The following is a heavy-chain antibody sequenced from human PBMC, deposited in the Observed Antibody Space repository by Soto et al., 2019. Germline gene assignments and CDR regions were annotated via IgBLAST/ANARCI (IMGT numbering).Heavy chain of an antibody. Sequence: QLQLQESGPGLVKPSETLSLTCRVSDGSMNSDSSYWGWIRQPPGKGLEWIGVINHSGSTYHNLSLKGRVTMSVDASRNQFSLKLTSMTAADTAVYYCARLLGYVSVGYYYLWDSWGQGTLVTVS. D-gene: IGHD3-22*01. V-gene: IGHV4-39*01. CDR2: INHSGST. CDR1: DGSMNSDSSY. CDR3: ARLLGYVSVGYYYLWDS. J-gene: IGHJ4*02.